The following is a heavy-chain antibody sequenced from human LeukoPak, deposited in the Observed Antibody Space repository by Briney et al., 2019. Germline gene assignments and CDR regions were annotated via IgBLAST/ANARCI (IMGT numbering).Heavy chain of an antibody. CDR3: ATWREYGDYDPYFDY. J-gene: IGHJ4*02. CDR1: GYTLTELS. D-gene: IGHD4-17*01. Sequence: ASVKVSCKVSGYTLTELSMHWVRQAPGKGLEWMGGFAPEHAETIYAQEFQGRVTMTEDTSADTAYIELSSLRSEDTAMYYCATWREYGDYDPYFDYWGQGTLVTVSS. V-gene: IGHV1-24*01. CDR2: FAPEHAET.